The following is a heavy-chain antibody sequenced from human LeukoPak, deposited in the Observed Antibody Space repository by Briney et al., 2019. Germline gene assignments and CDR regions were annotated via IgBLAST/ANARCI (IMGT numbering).Heavy chain of an antibody. CDR1: GFTFSRYW. Sequence: SGGSLRLSCAASGFTFSRYWMSWVRQAPGKGLEWVANIKQDGSAKHYVDSVKGRFTISRDNAKNSLYLQMNSLRTEDTAVYYCARRYCSGGSCYPMYDYWGQGTLVTVSS. CDR3: ARRYCSGGSCYPMYDY. J-gene: IGHJ4*02. V-gene: IGHV3-7*01. CDR2: IKQDGSAK. D-gene: IGHD2-15*01.